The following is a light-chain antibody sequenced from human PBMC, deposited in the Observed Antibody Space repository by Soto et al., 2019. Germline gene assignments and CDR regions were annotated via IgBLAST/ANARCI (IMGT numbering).Light chain of an antibody. CDR3: SSYAGNNYFV. J-gene: IGLJ1*01. CDR1: SSDIGDYNF. V-gene: IGLV2-8*01. CDR2: EVK. Sequence: QSVLTQPPSASGSPGQSVTLSCTGSSSDIGDYNFVSWYQQHPGKAPKLLIYEVKKRPSGVPDRFSGSKSGNAASLTVSGLQAEDEADYYCSSYAGNNYFVFGSGTKVTVL.